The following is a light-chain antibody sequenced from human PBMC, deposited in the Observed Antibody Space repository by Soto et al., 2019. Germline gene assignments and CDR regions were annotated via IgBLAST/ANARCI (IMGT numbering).Light chain of an antibody. CDR2: GAS. Sequence: EIEMTQSPATLSVSPGERATLSCRASQSVSSNLAWYQQRPGQAPRLLIYGASTRATGIPARFSGSGSGTEFTLTISSLQSEDFAVYYCQQYNNWPPWTSGQGTKV. J-gene: IGKJ1*01. CDR3: QQYNNWPPWT. CDR1: QSVSSN. V-gene: IGKV3-15*01.